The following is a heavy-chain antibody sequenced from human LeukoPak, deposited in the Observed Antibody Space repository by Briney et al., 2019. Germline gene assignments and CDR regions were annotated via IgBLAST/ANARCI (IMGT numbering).Heavy chain of an antibody. CDR1: GGSFSGYY. D-gene: IGHD1-26*01. CDR3: ARAVIVGATRAFDI. V-gene: IGHV4-34*01. CDR2: INHSGST. J-gene: IGHJ3*02. Sequence: TSETLSLTCAVYGGSFSGYYWSWIRQPPGKGLEWIGEINHSGSTNYNPSLKSRVTISVDTSKNQFSLKLSSMTAADTAVYYCARAVIVGATRAFDIWGQGTMVTVSS.